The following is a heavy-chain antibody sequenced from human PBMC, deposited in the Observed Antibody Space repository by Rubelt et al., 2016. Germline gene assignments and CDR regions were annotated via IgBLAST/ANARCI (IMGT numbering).Heavy chain of an antibody. CDR3: AREIVEYSSSLHSYCDP. Sequence: QVQLQESGPGLVKPSETLSLTCTVSGGSISSYYWSWIRQPPGKGLEWIGYIYYSGSTNYTPSLKSRVTISVDTSKTKFSLDLSSETAAGTAVYYCAREIVEYSSSLHSYCDPWGQGTLVTVSS. J-gene: IGHJ5*02. D-gene: IGHD6-6*01. CDR2: IYYSGST. V-gene: IGHV4-59*01. CDR1: GGSISSYY.